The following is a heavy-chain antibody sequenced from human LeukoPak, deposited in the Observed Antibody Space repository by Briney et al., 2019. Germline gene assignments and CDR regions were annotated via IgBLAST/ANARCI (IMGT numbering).Heavy chain of an antibody. Sequence: GGTLRLSCAASGFTFSNYWMSWVRQAPGKGLEWVANINQDGSERYYGDSVKGRFTISRDNAKNSLYLQMNSLRAEDTAVYYCARDKSYGDSEDYWGQGTLVTVSS. D-gene: IGHD4-17*01. CDR1: GFTFSNYW. V-gene: IGHV3-7*05. J-gene: IGHJ4*02. CDR3: ARDKSYGDSEDY. CDR2: INQDGSER.